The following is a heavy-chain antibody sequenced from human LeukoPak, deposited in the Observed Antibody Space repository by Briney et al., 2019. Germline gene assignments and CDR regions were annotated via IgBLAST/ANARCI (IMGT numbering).Heavy chain of an antibody. CDR3: ARGTRGESDY. CDR1: GFTISSYS. CDR2: ISSRSSYL. V-gene: IGHV3-21*01. J-gene: IGHJ4*01. Sequence: SGGSLRLSCAASGFTISSYSMNWVRQAPGKGLEWVSSISSRSSYLYYADSVKGRFTISRDNAKNSLYLQMNSLRAEDTAVYYCARGTRGESDYWGHGTLVTVSS. D-gene: IGHD2-2*01.